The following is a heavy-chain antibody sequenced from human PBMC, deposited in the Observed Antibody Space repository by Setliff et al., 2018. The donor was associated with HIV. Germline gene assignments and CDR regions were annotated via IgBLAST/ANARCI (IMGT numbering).Heavy chain of an antibody. D-gene: IGHD3-10*01. V-gene: IGHV4-61*09. CDR1: GDSISSGSYF. J-gene: IGHJ6*02. Sequence: SETLSLTCTVSGDSISSGSYFWIWIRQPAGKGLEWIGHISTTGSTNYNPSLKSRVTISVDTSKNQFSLKLSSVTAADTAVYYCARVRGRYYYHYAMDVWGQGTTVTVSS. CDR3: ARVRGRYYYHYAMDV. CDR2: ISTTGST.